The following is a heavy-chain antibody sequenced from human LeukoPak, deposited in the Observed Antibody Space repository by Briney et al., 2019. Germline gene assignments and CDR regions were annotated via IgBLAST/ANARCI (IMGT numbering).Heavy chain of an antibody. Sequence: GGSLRLSCTVSGFTVSSNSMSWVRQAPGKGLEWVSAMTGDGAKTYYADSMKGRFTISRDNSKNTLYLQINSLGAEDTAVYYCAKDRLGAVLYFDCWGQGTLVTVSS. D-gene: IGHD1-26*01. CDR2: MTGDGAKT. CDR1: GFTVSSNS. CDR3: AKDRLGAVLYFDC. V-gene: IGHV3-23*01. J-gene: IGHJ4*02.